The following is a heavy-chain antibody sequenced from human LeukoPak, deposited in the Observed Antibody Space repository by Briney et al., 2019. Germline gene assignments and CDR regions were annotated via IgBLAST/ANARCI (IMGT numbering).Heavy chain of an antibody. CDR3: ARDQSSSSWYREGENWFDP. CDR2: INPSGGST. D-gene: IGHD6-13*01. J-gene: IGHJ5*02. V-gene: IGHV1-46*01. CDR1: GYTFTSYY. Sequence: ASVKVSCKASGYTFTSYYMHWVRQAPGQGLEWKGIINPSGGSTSYAQKFQGRVTMTRDTSTSTVYMELSSLRSEDTAVYYCARDQSSSSWYREGENWFDPWGQGTLVTVSS.